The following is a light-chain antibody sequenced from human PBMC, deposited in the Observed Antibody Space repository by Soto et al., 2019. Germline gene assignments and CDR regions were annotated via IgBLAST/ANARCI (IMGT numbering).Light chain of an antibody. CDR3: CSYTTGGAFV. V-gene: IGLV2-23*01. Sequence: QSVLTQPASVSGSPGQSITISCTGTSSDVGTYNLVSWFQQHPPKAPKLMIYEGSKRPPGVSSRFSGSKSGNTASLTISGLQAEDEADYYCCSYTTGGAFVFGTGTKLTVL. J-gene: IGLJ1*01. CDR2: EGS. CDR1: SSDVGTYNL.